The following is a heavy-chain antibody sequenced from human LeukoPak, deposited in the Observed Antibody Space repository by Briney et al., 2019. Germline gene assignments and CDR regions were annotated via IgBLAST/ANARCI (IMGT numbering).Heavy chain of an antibody. J-gene: IGHJ4*02. V-gene: IGHV3-9*01. CDR2: ISWNSGSI. D-gene: IGHD6-13*01. CDR3: AKLPSYSNTFDY. CDR1: GFTFDDYA. Sequence: GGSLRLSCAASGFTFDDYAMHWVRQAPGKGLEWVSGISWNSGSIGYADSVKGRFTISRDNAKNSLYLQMNSLRAEDTAVYYCAKLPSYSNTFDYWGQGTLVTVSS.